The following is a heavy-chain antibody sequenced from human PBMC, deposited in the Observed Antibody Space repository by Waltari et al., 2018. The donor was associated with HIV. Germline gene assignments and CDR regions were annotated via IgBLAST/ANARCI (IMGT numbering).Heavy chain of an antibody. CDR3: ATRGSSYYYYYMDV. V-gene: IGHV3-48*03. Sequence: EVQLVESGGGLVQPGGSLRLSCAASGFTFSSYEFNWVRQAPGKGLEWVSYMSGIGTTRYYADSVKGRFTISRDNAKNSLYLQMNSLRAEDTAVYYCATRGSSYYYYYMDVWGKGTTVTVSS. CDR2: MSGIGTTR. D-gene: IGHD2-2*01. CDR1: GFTFSSYE. J-gene: IGHJ6*03.